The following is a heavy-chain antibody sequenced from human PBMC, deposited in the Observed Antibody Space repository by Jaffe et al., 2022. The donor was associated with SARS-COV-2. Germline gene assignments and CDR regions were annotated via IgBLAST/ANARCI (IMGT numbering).Heavy chain of an antibody. J-gene: IGHJ3*01. Sequence: EVLLVQSGAEVKKPGESLKISCKVSGYSFTTYWIGWVRQMPGKGLEWMGIIYPGDSDTRYSPSFQGHVTISADKSINTAYLQWSSLRASDTAIYYCARLEDDFDGFEDWGQGTTVTVSS. CDR1: GYSFTTYW. D-gene: IGHD3-3*01. CDR2: IYPGDSDT. CDR3: ARLEDDFDGFED. V-gene: IGHV5-51*01.